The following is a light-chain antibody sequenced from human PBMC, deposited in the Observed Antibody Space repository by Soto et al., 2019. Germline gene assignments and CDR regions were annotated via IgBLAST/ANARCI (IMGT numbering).Light chain of an antibody. CDR1: QSVSSSY. CDR3: QQYGSSPS. V-gene: IGKV3-20*01. CDR2: GAS. J-gene: IGKJ3*01. Sequence: EIVMTQSPATLSVSPGEGATLSCRASQSVSSSYLAWYQQKPGQAPRLLIYGASSRATGIPDRFSGSGSGTDFTLTISRLEPEDFAVYYCQQYGSSPSFGPGTKVDIK.